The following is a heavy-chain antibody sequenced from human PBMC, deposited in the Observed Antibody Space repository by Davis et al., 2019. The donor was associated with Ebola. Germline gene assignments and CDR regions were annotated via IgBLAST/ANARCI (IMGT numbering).Heavy chain of an antibody. CDR2: LSGGSGTT. V-gene: IGHV3-23*01. D-gene: IGHD3-3*01. CDR1: GFTFTSHA. CDR3: ARVSYDFWSGFS. J-gene: IGHJ5*02. Sequence: PGGSLRLSCVASGFTFTSHAMSWVRQAPGKGLEWVSALSGGSGTTHYADSVKGRFTISRDNAKDSVYLQMNSLRVEDTAMYYCARVSYDFWSGFSWGQGTLVTVSS.